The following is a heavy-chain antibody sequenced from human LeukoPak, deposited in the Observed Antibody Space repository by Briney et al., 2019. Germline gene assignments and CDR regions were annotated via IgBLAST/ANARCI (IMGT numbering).Heavy chain of an antibody. J-gene: IGHJ4*02. CDR1: GESFSAYY. CDR3: ARSGTYQHSSSYDY. CDR2: IHHSGTT. V-gene: IGHV4-34*01. D-gene: IGHD6-13*01. Sequence: SETLSLPCAVYGESFSAYYWSWIRQAPGKTLEWIGEIHHSGTTNYNPSLKSRVNILIDPSKKQFSLKLSSVSAADTAVYYCARSGTYQHSSSYDYWGQGTLVTVSS.